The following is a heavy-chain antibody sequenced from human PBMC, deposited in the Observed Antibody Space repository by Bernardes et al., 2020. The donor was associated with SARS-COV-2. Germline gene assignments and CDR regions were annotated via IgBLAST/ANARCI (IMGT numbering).Heavy chain of an antibody. CDR2: IWYDGSNK. D-gene: IGHD5-12*01. V-gene: IGHV3-30*02. J-gene: IGHJ4*02. CDR3: AKDRLWLQSEDPLEY. Sequence: GGSLRLSCAASGFTFSSYGMHWVRQAPGKGLEWVAVIWYDGSNKYEADSVKGRFTISRDNPKNTLYLQMNRLRAEDTAVYYCAKDRLWLQSEDPLEYRGQGTLVTVSS. CDR1: GFTFSSYG.